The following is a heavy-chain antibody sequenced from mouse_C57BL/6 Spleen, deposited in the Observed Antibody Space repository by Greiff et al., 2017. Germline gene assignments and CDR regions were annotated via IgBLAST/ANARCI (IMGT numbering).Heavy chain of an antibody. CDR1: GYAFCSYW. D-gene: IGHD2-13*01. CDR2: IYPGDGDT. V-gene: IGHV1-80*01. CDR3: ARGPRSTMVRTEFAY. Sequence: QVQLQQSGDERVKPGASVKIFCKASGYAFCSYWMNWVKQRHGKGLVWIGQIYPGDGDTNYIGKFKGKATLTADQSSSTAYMQVSNLASEDSAVYFSARGPRSTMVRTEFAYRAYGTLATVSA. J-gene: IGHJ3*01.